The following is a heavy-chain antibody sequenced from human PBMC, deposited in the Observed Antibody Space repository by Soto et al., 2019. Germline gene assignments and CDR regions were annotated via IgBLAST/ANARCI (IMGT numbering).Heavy chain of an antibody. D-gene: IGHD3-9*01. Sequence: GASVKVSCKASGYTFTSYAMHWVRQAPGQRLEWMGWINAGNGNTKYSQKFQGRVTITRDTSASTAYMELSSLRSEDTAVYYCARGVPADYDILTGPTALSGWYFDLWGRGTLVTVSS. CDR1: GYTFTSYA. J-gene: IGHJ2*01. CDR3: ARGVPADYDILTGPTALSGWYFDL. V-gene: IGHV1-3*01. CDR2: INAGNGNT.